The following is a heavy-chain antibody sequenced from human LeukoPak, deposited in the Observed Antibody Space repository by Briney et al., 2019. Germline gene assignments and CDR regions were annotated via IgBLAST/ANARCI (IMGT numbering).Heavy chain of an antibody. D-gene: IGHD6-6*01. CDR3: ARSSYSSSSSV. CDR1: GFTFSDYY. J-gene: IGHJ3*01. CDR2: ISSSGRTI. Sequence: GGSLRLSCAASGFTFSDYYMSWIRQAPGKGLEWVSYISSSGRTIYYADSVKGRFTISRDNAKNSLYLQINSLRAEDTAVYYCARSSYSSSSSVWGQGTMVTVSS. V-gene: IGHV3-11*01.